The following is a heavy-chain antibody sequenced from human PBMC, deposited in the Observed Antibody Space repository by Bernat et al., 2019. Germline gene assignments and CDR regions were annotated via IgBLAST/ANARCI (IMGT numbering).Heavy chain of an antibody. J-gene: IGHJ6*02. CDR1: GFTFSSYD. CDR3: SYFLSQVHYYYYCSDF. V-gene: IGHV3-23*01. Sequence: EVQLLESGGGLVQPGGSLRLSCAASGFTFSSYDMSWVRQAPGKGLEWVSGISGGGGRTYDADSGKGRFTISRDNSKNTLYLQMNSLRAEDTAVYYFSYFLSQVHYYYYCSDFWGQGTPVTVSS. D-gene: IGHD3-3*01. CDR2: ISGGGGRT.